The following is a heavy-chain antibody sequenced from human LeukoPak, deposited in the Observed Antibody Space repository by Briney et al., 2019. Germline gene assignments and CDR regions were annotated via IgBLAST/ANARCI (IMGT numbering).Heavy chain of an antibody. CDR3: ARDGIGRFGELGGFDP. D-gene: IGHD3-10*01. CDR2: IYYSGST. Sequence: SETLSLTCTVSGGSISSYYWSWIRQPPGKGLEWIGYIYYSGSTNYNPSLKSRVTISVDTSKNQFSLKLSSVTAADTAVYYCARDGIGRFGELGGFDPWGQGTLVTVSS. V-gene: IGHV4-59*01. J-gene: IGHJ5*02. CDR1: GGSISSYY.